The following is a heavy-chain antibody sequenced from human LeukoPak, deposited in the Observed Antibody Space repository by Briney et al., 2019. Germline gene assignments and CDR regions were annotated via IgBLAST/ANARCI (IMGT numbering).Heavy chain of an antibody. CDR3: ARYDYGGNYHY. Sequence: GGSLRLSCAASGFTFSSYWMSWVRQAPGKGLEWVANIKKDGSEKFYVDSVKGRFTISRDNAKDSLYLQMNSPRAEDTAVYYCARYDYGGNYHYWGQGTLVTVSS. D-gene: IGHD4-23*01. V-gene: IGHV3-7*04. CDR2: IKKDGSEK. CDR1: GFTFSSYW. J-gene: IGHJ4*02.